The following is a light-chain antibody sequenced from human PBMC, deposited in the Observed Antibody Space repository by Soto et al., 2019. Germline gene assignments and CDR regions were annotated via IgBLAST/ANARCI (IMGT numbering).Light chain of an antibody. CDR2: AAS. V-gene: IGKV3D-15*01. CDR1: QSVGNN. CDR3: QQRNVWPPIT. Sequence: EIMMTQSPATLSVSPGERVSLSCRASQSVGNNLAWYQQRPGQAPRLLIYAASSRATGIPDRFGGSRSGTEFTLTINNLEPEDFAVYYCQQRNVWPPITFGQGTRLEI. J-gene: IGKJ5*01.